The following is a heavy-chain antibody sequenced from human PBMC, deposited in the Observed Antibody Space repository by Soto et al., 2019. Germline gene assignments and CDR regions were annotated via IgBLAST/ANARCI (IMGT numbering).Heavy chain of an antibody. CDR3: ARPRSSSPYYFDY. CDR1: GGSVSSGSYY. J-gene: IGHJ4*02. Sequence: QVQLQESGPGLVKPSETLSLTCTVSGGSVSSGSYYWSWIRQPPGKGLEWIGYIYYSGGTNYNPSLKSRVTISVDTSKNQFSLKLSSVTAADTAVYYCARPRSSSPYYFDYWGQGTLVTVSS. CDR2: IYYSGGT. V-gene: IGHV4-61*01.